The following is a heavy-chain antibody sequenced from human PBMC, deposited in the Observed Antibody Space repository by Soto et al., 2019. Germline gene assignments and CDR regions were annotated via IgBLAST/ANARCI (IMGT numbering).Heavy chain of an antibody. CDR2: ISGSGGST. J-gene: IGHJ4*02. Sequence: GGSLRHSCAASGGTFISYAMSWVRQAPGKGLEWVSAISGSGGSTYYADSVKGRFTISRDNSKNTLYLQMNSLRAEDTAVYYCAKDHMYYYDSSGYYSDYWGQGTLVTVSS. V-gene: IGHV3-23*01. CDR1: GGTFISYA. CDR3: AKDHMYYYDSSGYYSDY. D-gene: IGHD3-22*01.